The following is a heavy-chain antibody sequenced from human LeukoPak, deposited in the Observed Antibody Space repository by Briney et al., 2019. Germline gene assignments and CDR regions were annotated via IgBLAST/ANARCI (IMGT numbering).Heavy chain of an antibody. D-gene: IGHD2-15*01. J-gene: IGHJ4*02. CDR1: GFTFSSDW. Sequence: GGSLRLSCAASGFTFSSDWMHWVRQAPGKGLVWVSRINSDGSSTSYADSVKGRFTISRDNAKNSLYLQMNSLRAEDTAVYYCARVRDCSGGSCYHFDYWGQGTLVTVSS. CDR2: INSDGSST. CDR3: ARVRDCSGGSCYHFDY. V-gene: IGHV3-74*01.